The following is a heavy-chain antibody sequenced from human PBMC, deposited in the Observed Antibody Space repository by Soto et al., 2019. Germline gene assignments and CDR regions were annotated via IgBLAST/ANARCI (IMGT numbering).Heavy chain of an antibody. J-gene: IGHJ4*02. D-gene: IGHD5-12*01. Sequence: SETLSLTCTVSGGSISSSSYYWGWIRQPPGKGLEWIGSIYYSGSTYYNPSLKSRVTISVDTSKNQFSLKLSSVTAADTAVYYCARHVYSGYESGDFDYWGQGTLVTVSS. CDR2: IYYSGST. V-gene: IGHV4-39*01. CDR3: ARHVYSGYESGDFDY. CDR1: GGSISSSSYY.